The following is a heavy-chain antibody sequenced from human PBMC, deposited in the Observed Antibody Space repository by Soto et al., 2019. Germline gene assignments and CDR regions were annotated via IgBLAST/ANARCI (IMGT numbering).Heavy chain of an antibody. D-gene: IGHD6-13*01. CDR3: ARVLSAAAGYYYYYGMDV. V-gene: IGHV1-69*01. J-gene: IGHJ6*02. Sequence: KASGEANSVYPVGGVRIKKRQGLEWIGGIIPIFGTANYAQKFQGRVTITADESTSTAYMELSSLRSEDTAVYYCARVLSAAAGYYYYYGMDVWGQGTTVTVSS. CDR1: GEANSVYP. CDR2: IIPIFGTA.